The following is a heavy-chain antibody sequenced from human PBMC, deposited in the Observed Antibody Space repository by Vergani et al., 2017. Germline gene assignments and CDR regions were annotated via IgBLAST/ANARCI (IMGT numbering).Heavy chain of an antibody. CDR1: GFISSSYW. CDR3: VRVPLIRRGSGNYALNNYHGMDV. J-gene: IGHJ6*02. V-gene: IGHV3-7*01. Sequence: EGQLVESGGDWVQRGGSLRLSCAASGFISSSYWMSWVRQATGKGLEWVANVNQDGSEKYYVDSVRGRFTISRDNAKNSIYLQMNSLRAEDTAVYFCVRVPLIRRGSGNYALNNYHGMDVWGQGTTVIVSS. CDR2: VNQDGSEK. D-gene: IGHD3-10*01.